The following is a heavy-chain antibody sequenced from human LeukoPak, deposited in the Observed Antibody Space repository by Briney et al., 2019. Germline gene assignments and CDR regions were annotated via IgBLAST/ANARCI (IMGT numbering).Heavy chain of an antibody. CDR3: GRGTRLRPPRYYCDY. Sequence: SETLSLTCALDGGSSSGYYSSWIRQPPGEGRGWIGEINHSGSVNYNPSLKSRVTISVDTSKNQFSLKLSSVTAADTAVYYCGRGTRLRPPRYYCDYWGQGDLVTVSS. D-gene: IGHD5-12*01. V-gene: IGHV4-34*01. CDR2: INHSGSV. CDR1: GGSSSGYY. J-gene: IGHJ4*02.